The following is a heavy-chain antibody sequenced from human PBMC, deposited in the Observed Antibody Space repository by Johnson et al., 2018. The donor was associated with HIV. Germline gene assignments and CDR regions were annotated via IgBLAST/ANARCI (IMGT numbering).Heavy chain of an antibody. Sequence: QVLLVESGGGLVQPGRSLRLSCAASGFTFSTYALHWVRQTPGKGLAWVALISDDGSKIYHADSVKVRFTISRDNSKNTLYLQMNSLRAEDTAVYSCARTPIRTSDTVAFDIWGQGTMVTVSS. CDR1: GFTFSTYA. J-gene: IGHJ3*02. D-gene: IGHD4-17*01. CDR3: ARTPIRTSDTVAFDI. CDR2: ISDDGSKI. V-gene: IGHV3-30*14.